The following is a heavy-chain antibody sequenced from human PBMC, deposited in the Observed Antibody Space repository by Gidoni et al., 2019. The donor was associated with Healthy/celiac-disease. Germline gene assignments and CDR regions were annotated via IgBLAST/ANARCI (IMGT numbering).Heavy chain of an antibody. D-gene: IGHD6-6*01. V-gene: IGHV7-4-1*02. J-gene: IGHJ5*02. CDR2: INTNTGNP. CDR1: GYTVTSYA. Sequence: QVQRVQSGSGLKQPGASVKDSCKASGYTVTSYAMNWVRQAPGQGLEWMGWINTNTGNPTYAQGFTGRFVFSLDTSVSTAYLQISSLKAEAPAVYYCASDKSRLLDPWGQGTLVTVSS. CDR3: ASDKSRLLDP.